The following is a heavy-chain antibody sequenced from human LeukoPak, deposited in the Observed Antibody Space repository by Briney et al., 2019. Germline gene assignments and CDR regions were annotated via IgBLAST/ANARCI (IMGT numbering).Heavy chain of an antibody. CDR1: GGTFSSYA. CDR3: ARSDVLRYFDWQNYFDY. Sequence: KVSCKASGGTFSSYAISWVRQAPGQGLEWMGRIIPIFGTANYAQKFQGRVTIITDESTSTAYMELSSLRSEDTAVYYCARSDVLRYFDWQNYFDYWGQGTLVTVSS. J-gene: IGHJ4*02. V-gene: IGHV1-69*05. D-gene: IGHD3-9*01. CDR2: IIPIFGTA.